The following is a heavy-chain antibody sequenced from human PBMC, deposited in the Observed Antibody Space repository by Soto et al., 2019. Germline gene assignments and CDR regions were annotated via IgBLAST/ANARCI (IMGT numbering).Heavy chain of an antibody. D-gene: IGHD2-2*01. V-gene: IGHV3-11*01. Sequence: GGSLRLSCAASGFTFSDYYMSWIRQAPGKGLEWVSYISSSGSTIYYADSVKGRFTISRDNAKNSLYLQMNSLRAEDTAVYYCARGQGEAVVVPAAMAWYYYYMDVWGKGTTVTVSS. CDR3: ARGQGEAVVVPAAMAWYYYYMDV. J-gene: IGHJ6*03. CDR2: ISSSGSTI. CDR1: GFTFSDYY.